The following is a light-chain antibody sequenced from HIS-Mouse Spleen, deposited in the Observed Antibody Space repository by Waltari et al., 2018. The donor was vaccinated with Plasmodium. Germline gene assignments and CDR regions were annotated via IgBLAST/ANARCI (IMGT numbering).Light chain of an antibody. V-gene: IGKV1-8*01. CDR2: AAS. J-gene: IGKJ4*01. CDR1: QGISSY. Sequence: AIRMTQSPSSFAASTGDRGTIPCRASQGISSYLAWYQQKPGKAPKLLIYAASTLQSGVPSRFSGSGSGTDFTLTISCLQSEDFATYYCQQYYSYPLTFGGGTKVEIK. CDR3: QQYYSYPLT.